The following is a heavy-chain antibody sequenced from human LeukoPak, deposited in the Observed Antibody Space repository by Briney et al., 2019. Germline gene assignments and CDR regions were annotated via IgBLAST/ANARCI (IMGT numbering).Heavy chain of an antibody. Sequence: PGRSLRLSCAASGFTFSSYGMHWVRQAPGKGLEWVAVISYDGSNKYYADSVKGRFTISRDNSKNTLYLQMNSLRAEDTAVYYCAKSFGGYDEGYYYGMDVWGQGTTVTVSS. D-gene: IGHD5-12*01. CDR3: AKSFGGYDEGYYYGMDV. CDR2: ISYDGSNK. J-gene: IGHJ6*02. CDR1: GFTFSSYG. V-gene: IGHV3-30*18.